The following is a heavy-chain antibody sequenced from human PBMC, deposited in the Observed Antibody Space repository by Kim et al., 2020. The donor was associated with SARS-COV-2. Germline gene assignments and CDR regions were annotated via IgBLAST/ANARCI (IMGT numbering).Heavy chain of an antibody. CDR1: GFTFSSYW. V-gene: IGHV3-74*01. CDR3: ARGWSGYSYGL. CDR2: TNNDGSST. Sequence: GGSLRLSCAASGFTFSSYWMYWVRQAPGKGLVWVSRTNNDGSSTSYADSVKGRFTISRDNAKNTLFLQMNSLRVEDKAVYYCARGWSGYSYGLWGQGTLVTVSS. J-gene: IGHJ4*02. D-gene: IGHD5-18*01.